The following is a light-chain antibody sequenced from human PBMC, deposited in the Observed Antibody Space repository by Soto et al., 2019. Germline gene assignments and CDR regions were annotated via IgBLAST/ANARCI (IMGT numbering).Light chain of an antibody. CDR2: DAS. Sequence: EIVLTQSPATLSLSPGERATLSCRASQSVSSYLAWYQQKPGQAPRLLIYDASSRATGIPARFSGSGSGTDFTLTISSLEPEDFAVYYCQQRSNWPFGGGTKVEIK. CDR3: QQRSNWP. J-gene: IGKJ4*01. CDR1: QSVSSY. V-gene: IGKV3-11*01.